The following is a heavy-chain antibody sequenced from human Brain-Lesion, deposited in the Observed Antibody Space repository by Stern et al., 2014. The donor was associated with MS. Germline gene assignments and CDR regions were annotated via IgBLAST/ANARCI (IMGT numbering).Heavy chain of an antibody. CDR2: IYYSGFT. CDR1: GGSISSSTYY. Sequence: QLQLQESGPGLVKPSETLSLTCTVSGGSISSSTYYWAWIRQPPGKGLEWIGNIYYSGFTYYNPSLKSRATISVDMSKNQFSLKLSSVTAADTAIYYCARHDSVPRPSQLYSARDRGPGYFDYWGQGTLVTVSS. J-gene: IGHJ4*02. D-gene: IGHD1-26*01. V-gene: IGHV4-39*01. CDR3: ARHDSVPRPSQLYSARDRGPGYFDY.